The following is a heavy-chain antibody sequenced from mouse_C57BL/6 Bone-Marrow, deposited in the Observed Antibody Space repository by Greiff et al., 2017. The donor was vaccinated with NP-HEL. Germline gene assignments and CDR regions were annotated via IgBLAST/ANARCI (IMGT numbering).Heavy chain of an antibody. CDR2: IDPSDSYT. V-gene: IGHV1-69*01. J-gene: IGHJ2*01. CDR1: GYTFTSSW. Sequence: QVQLQQPGAELVMPGASVKLSCKASGYTFTSSWMHWVKQRPGQGLEWIGEIDPSDSYTNYNQKFKGKSTLTVDTSSSTAYLQLSSLTSEDSAVYYCARNNDYDGNYCDYGGQGTTLTVSA. CDR3: ARNNDYDGNYCDY. D-gene: IGHD2-4*01.